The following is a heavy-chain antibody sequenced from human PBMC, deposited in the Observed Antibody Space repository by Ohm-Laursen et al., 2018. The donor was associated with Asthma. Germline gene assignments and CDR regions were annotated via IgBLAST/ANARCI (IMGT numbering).Heavy chain of an antibody. D-gene: IGHD6-13*01. CDR2: ISSDDVTI. CDR1: GFTFSLYA. V-gene: IGHV3-48*01. CDR3: AIDGGSSWYGNYYFDY. J-gene: IGHJ4*02. Sequence: SLRLSCTASGFTFSLYAINWVRQAPGKGLEWVSYISSDDVTIYYADSVKGRFTISRDNAKHSLYLQMNSLRAEDTAVYYCAIDGGSSWYGNYYFDYWGQGTLVTVSS.